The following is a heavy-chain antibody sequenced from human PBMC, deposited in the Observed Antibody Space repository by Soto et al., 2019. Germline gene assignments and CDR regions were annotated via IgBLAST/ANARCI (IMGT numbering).Heavy chain of an antibody. CDR3: ARVRSSSWYGHYYYGMDV. CDR1: GYTFTSYA. CDR2: INAGNGNT. Sequence: QVQLVQSGAEVKKPGASVKVSCKASGYTFTSYAMHWVRQAPGQRLEWMGWINAGNGNTKYSQKFQGRVTITRDTSASTDYRELSSLRSEDTAVYYCARVRSSSWYGHYYYGMDVWGQGTTVTVSS. J-gene: IGHJ6*02. D-gene: IGHD6-13*01. V-gene: IGHV1-3*01.